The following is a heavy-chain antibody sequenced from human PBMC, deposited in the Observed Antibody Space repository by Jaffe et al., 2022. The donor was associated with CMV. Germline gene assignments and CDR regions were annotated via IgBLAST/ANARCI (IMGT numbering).Heavy chain of an antibody. V-gene: IGHV3-15*01. J-gene: IGHJ4*02. CDR2: IKSKTDGGTT. D-gene: IGHD2-15*01. Sequence: EVQLVESGGGLVKPGGSLRLSCAASGFTFSNAWMSWVRQAPGKGLEWVGRIKSKTDGGTTDYAAPVKGRFTISRDDSKNTLYLQMNSLKTEDTAVYYCTNVGYCSGGSCYGDTLGIDYWGQGTLVTVSS. CDR1: GFTFSNAW. CDR3: TNVGYCSGGSCYGDTLGIDY.